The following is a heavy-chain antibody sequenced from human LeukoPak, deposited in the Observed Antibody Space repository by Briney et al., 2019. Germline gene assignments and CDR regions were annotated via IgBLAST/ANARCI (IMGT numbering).Heavy chain of an antibody. D-gene: IGHD6-13*01. CDR3: ARDIAAAGKGDY. Sequence: SSETLSLTCTVSGGSISSSSYYWGWIRQPPGKGLEWIGSIYYSGSTYYNPSLKSRVTISVDTSKNQFSLKLSSVTAADTAVYYCARDIAAAGKGDYWGQGTLVTVSS. CDR2: IYYSGST. V-gene: IGHV4-39*01. CDR1: GGSISSSSYY. J-gene: IGHJ4*02.